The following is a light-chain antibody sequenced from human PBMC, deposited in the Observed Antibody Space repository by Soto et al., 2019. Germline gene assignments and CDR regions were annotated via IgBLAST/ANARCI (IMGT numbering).Light chain of an antibody. CDR3: QQCGSSPWT. V-gene: IGKV1-27*01. CDR1: EDISNF. CDR2: AAS. Sequence: DIQMTQSPSSLSASVGDRVTITCRASEDISNFLAWYQQKPGQVPKILIYAASTLQSGVPSRFSGSGSGTDFTLTISSLQPEDLAVYYCQQCGSSPWTFGQGTKVEIK. J-gene: IGKJ1*01.